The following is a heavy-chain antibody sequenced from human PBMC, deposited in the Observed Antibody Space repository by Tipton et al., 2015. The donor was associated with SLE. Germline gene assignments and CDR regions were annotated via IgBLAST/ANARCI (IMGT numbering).Heavy chain of an antibody. D-gene: IGHD6-13*01. V-gene: IGHV4-39*01. CDR2: IYYSGST. CDR1: GGSISSSSYY. Sequence: TLSLTCTVSGGSISSSSYYWGWIRQPPGKGLEWIGSIYYSGSTYYNPSLKSRVTISVDTSKNQFSLKLSSVTAADTAVYYCARGLYSSSWWDDPWGQGTLVTVSS. J-gene: IGHJ5*02. CDR3: ARGLYSSSWWDDP.